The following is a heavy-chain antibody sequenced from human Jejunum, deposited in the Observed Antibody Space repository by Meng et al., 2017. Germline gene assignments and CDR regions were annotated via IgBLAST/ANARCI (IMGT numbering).Heavy chain of an antibody. J-gene: IGHJ6*02. CDR3: TRGCSGGSCNSGYGMDV. CDR1: GGSISSGSHY. D-gene: IGHD2-15*01. CDR2: IYSSGSS. Sequence: SETLSLTCTVSGGSISSGSHYWSWVRQPAGKGLEWIGRIYSSGSSNYNPSLKSRLTISVDTSMNQFSLTLNSVTAADTAVYYCTRGCSGGSCNSGYGMDVWGQGTTVTVSS. V-gene: IGHV4-61*02.